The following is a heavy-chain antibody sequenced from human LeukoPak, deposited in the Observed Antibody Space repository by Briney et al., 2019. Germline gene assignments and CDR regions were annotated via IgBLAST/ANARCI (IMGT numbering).Heavy chain of an antibody. CDR1: GYSIISGYY. D-gene: IGHD3-22*01. V-gene: IGHV4-38-2*02. Sequence: PSETLSLTCAVSGYSIISGYYWGWIRQPPGKGLEWIGSIYHSGSTYYNPSLKSRVTISVDTSKNQFSLKLSSVTAADTAVYYCARDTATSSGYHTFDYWGQGTLVTVSS. CDR3: ARDTATSSGYHTFDY. CDR2: IYHSGST. J-gene: IGHJ4*02.